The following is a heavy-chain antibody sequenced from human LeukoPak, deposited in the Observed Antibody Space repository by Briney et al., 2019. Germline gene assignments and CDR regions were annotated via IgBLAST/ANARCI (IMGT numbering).Heavy chain of an antibody. CDR3: ASLIHDYDFWSGYYQYYFDY. J-gene: IGHJ4*02. CDR2: ISAYNGNT. D-gene: IGHD3-3*01. V-gene: IGHV1-18*01. CDR1: GYPFTSYG. Sequence: GASVKVSCKASGYPFTSYGISWVRQAPGQGLEWMGWISAYNGNTNYAQKLQGRVTMTTDTSTSTAYMELSSLRSEDTAVYYCASLIHDYDFWSGYYQYYFDYWGQGTLVTVSS.